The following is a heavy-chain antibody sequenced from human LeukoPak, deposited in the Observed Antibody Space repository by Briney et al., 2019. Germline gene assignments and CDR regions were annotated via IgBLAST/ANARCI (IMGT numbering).Heavy chain of an antibody. V-gene: IGHV1-3*01. Sequence: ASVKVSCKASGYTFTSYTMHWVRQAPGQRLEWMGWINAGNGNTKYSQKFQGRLTITRDTSASTAYMELSGLISEDSAVYYCATGILVADNFDYWGQGTLVTVSS. J-gene: IGHJ4*02. CDR1: GYTFTSYT. CDR2: INAGNGNT. CDR3: ATGILVADNFDY. D-gene: IGHD6-19*01.